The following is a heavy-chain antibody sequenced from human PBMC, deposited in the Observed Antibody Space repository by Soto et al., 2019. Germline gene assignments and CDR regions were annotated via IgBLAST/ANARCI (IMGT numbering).Heavy chain of an antibody. CDR1: GFSLTTSGVG. CDR2: IFWDDDE. J-gene: IGHJ4*02. CDR3: AYRRFGRDVLGAYYFDL. Sequence: QITLNESGPTLVIPTQTLTLTCTFSGFSLTTSGVGVGWIRQPPGKTLEWLALIFWDDDERYSPSLKSRLTITNDTSKNHVVPTMTNIDPEDTATYYVAYRRFGRDVLGAYYFDLWCQGTLVTVSS. D-gene: IGHD3-10*01. V-gene: IGHV2-5*02.